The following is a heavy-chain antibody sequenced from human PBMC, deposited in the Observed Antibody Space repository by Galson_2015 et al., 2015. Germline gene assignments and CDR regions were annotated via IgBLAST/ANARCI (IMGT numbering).Heavy chain of an antibody. J-gene: IGHJ3*02. V-gene: IGHV3-74*01. Sequence: SLRLSCAASGFTFSSHWMHWVRQAPGKGLVWVSRIKTDGSTTTYADSVKGRFTISRDNAKNTLYLQMNSLRAEDTAVYYCARDRPYTSGWYGYDALDTWGHGTMVTVSS. CDR1: GFTFSSHW. CDR3: ARDRPYTSGWYGYDALDT. D-gene: IGHD6-13*01. CDR2: IKTDGSTT.